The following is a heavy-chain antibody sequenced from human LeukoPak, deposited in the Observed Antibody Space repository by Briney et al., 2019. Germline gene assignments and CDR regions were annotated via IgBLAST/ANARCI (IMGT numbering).Heavy chain of an antibody. J-gene: IGHJ6*03. Sequence: SETLSLTCTVSGGSISSSSYYWGWLRQPPGKGLEWIGSIYYSGSTYYNPSLKSRVTISVDTSKNQFSLKLSSVTAADTAVYYCARETLAYYYYYMDVWGKGTTVTVSS. CDR2: IYYSGST. CDR3: ARETLAYYYYYMDV. D-gene: IGHD3-16*01. CDR1: GGSISSSSYY. V-gene: IGHV4-39*07.